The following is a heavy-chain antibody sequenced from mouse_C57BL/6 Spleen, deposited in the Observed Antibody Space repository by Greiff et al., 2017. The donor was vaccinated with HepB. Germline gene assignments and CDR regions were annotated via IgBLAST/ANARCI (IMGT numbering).Heavy chain of an antibody. CDR1: GFTFSDYG. CDR3: ASYGSFYYAIDY. V-gene: IGHV5-17*01. CDR2: ISSGSSTI. Sequence: EVMLVESGGGLVKPGGSLKLSCAASGFTFSDYGMHWVRQAPEKGLEWVAYISSGSSTIYYADTVKGRFTISRDNAKNTLFLEMTSLRSEDTAIYYCASYGSFYYAIDYWGQGTSVTVSS. J-gene: IGHJ4*01. D-gene: IGHD1-1*01.